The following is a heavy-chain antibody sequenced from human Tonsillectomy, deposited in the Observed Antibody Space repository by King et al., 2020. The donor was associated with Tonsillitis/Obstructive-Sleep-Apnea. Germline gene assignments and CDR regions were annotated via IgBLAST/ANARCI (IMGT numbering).Heavy chain of an antibody. Sequence: VQLVESGGGLVQPGGSLRLSCAASGFTFSGYSMNWVRQAPGKGLEWLSYISGSGDTIYHADSVKGRFTISRDNARNSLYLPMNSLRDEDTAVYYCARPGGRSITGTFVAFDVWGQGTLVTVSS. V-gene: IGHV3-48*02. J-gene: IGHJ3*01. D-gene: IGHD1-7*01. CDR3: ARPGGRSITGTFVAFDV. CDR2: ISGSGDTI. CDR1: GFTFSGYS.